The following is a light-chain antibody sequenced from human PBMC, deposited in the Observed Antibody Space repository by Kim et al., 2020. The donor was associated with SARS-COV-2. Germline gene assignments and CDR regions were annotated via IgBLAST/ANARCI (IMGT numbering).Light chain of an antibody. CDR1: QDIKEC. CDR3: QQCDDLPFT. CDR2: DAS. J-gene: IGKJ3*01. Sequence: DIQMTQSPPSLSASVRDRVTITCQASQDIKECLHWYQQTPGKAPKLLIYDASNLEAGVPSRFSGSGSGTDFTLTISSLQPEDIATYYCQQCDDLPFTFGPGTKVDIK. V-gene: IGKV1-33*01.